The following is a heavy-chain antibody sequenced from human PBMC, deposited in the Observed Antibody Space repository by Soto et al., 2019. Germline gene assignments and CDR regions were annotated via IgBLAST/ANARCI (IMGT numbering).Heavy chain of an antibody. CDR2: ITSRSSFT. Sequence: GGSLRLSCRASGFTFSDYYMSWVRQAPGKGLEWVAYITSRSSFTNYADSVRGRFTISRDNSKNSLYLQINSLRADDTAVYYCAREGAALAGQYYFDYSGHRTRVTVSS. D-gene: IGHD6-19*01. V-gene: IGHV3-11*06. CDR1: GFTFSDYY. CDR3: AREGAALAGQYYFDY. J-gene: IGHJ4*01.